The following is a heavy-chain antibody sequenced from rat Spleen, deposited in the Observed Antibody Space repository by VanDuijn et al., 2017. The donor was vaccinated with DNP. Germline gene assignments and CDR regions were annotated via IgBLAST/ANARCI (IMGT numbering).Heavy chain of an antibody. CDR1: GFTFSDYY. J-gene: IGHJ2*01. Sequence: EVQLVESGGGVVQPGRSLKLSCAASGFTFSDYYMAWVRQAPTRGLEWVAYISYDGRTNYRGDSVKGRFTISRDNAKSTLYLQMNSLRSEDMATYYCARHVLPLRVWDYWGQGVMVIVSS. CDR2: ISYDGRTN. CDR3: ARHVLPLRVWDY. V-gene: IGHV5-22*01. D-gene: IGHD1-4*01.